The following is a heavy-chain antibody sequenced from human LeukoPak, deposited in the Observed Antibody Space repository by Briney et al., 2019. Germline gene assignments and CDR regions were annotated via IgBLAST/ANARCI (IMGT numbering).Heavy chain of an antibody. V-gene: IGHV3-66*01. CDR1: GFTVSSNY. CDR2: IYSGGST. D-gene: IGHD3-22*01. Sequence: PGGSLRLSCAASGFTVSSNYMSWVRQAPGKGLEWVSVIYSGGSTYYADSVKGRFTISRDNSKNTLYLQMNSLRAEDTAVYYCARDMPDYDSSGYXXGXFDYWGQGTLVTVSS. J-gene: IGHJ4*02. CDR3: ARDMPDYDSSGYXXGXFDY.